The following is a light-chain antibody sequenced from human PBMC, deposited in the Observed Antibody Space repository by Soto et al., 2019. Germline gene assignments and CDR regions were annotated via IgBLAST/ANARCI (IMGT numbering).Light chain of an antibody. CDR1: QSVSSSY. CDR3: QQYGRSPPFT. J-gene: IGKJ4*01. V-gene: IGKV3-20*01. Sequence: EIVLTQSPGTLSLSPGERATLSCRASQSVSSSYLAWYQQKPGQAPRLVIYGASSRATGIPDRFSGSGSGTDFAITISRLEPEDFAVFYCQQYGRSPPFTFGGGTKVEIK. CDR2: GAS.